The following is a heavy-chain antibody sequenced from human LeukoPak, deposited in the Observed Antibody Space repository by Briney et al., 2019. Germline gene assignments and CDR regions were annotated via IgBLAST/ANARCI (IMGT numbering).Heavy chain of an antibody. Sequence: GGSLRLSCAASGFTFSSYGMHWVRQAPGKGLEWVAVISYDGSNKYYADSVKGRFSISRDSSKNILYLQMNSLRAEDTAVYYCAKDRCSNGVGCYYYYMDVWGKGTTVTISS. CDR2: ISYDGSNK. CDR1: GFTFSSYG. D-gene: IGHD2-8*01. V-gene: IGHV3-30*18. J-gene: IGHJ6*03. CDR3: AKDRCSNGVGCYYYYMDV.